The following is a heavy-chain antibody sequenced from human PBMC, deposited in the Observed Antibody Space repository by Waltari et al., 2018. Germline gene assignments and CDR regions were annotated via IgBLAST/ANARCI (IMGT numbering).Heavy chain of an antibody. Sequence: QVQLQESGPGLVTPSEPLSLTCAVSGYSISSGYYWGWLRQPPGKGLEWIGSIYHSGSTYYNPSLKSRVTISVDTSKNQFSLKLSSVTAADTAVYYCARLNGIAAAGYWGQGTLVTVSS. CDR3: ARLNGIAAAGY. CDR1: GYSISSGYY. J-gene: IGHJ4*02. V-gene: IGHV4-38-2*01. CDR2: IYHSGST. D-gene: IGHD6-13*01.